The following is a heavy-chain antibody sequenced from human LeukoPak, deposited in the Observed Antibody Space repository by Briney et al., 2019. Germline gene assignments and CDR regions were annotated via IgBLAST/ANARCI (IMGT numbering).Heavy chain of an antibody. V-gene: IGHV1-18*01. CDR2: ISAYSGNT. J-gene: IGHJ3*02. CDR1: GYTFTSYG. Sequence: GASVKVSCKASGYTFTSYGISWVRQAPGQGLEWMGWISAYSGNTNYAQKLQGRVTMTTDTSTSTAYMELRSLRSDDTAVYYCARVISEQMYYYDSSGSHQGAFDIWGQGTMVTVSS. D-gene: IGHD3-22*01. CDR3: ARVISEQMYYYDSSGSHQGAFDI.